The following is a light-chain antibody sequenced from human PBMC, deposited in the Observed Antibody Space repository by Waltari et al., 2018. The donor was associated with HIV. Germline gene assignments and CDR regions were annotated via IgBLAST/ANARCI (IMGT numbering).Light chain of an antibody. V-gene: IGLV3-21*02. Sequence: SYVLTQPPSVSVAPGHTASIPCGGISVGNNSVHGYQQKSGQDPVLVVYDDSDGPSGIPERFSGSNSGNMATLTISRVEDGDEADYYCQVCGDNSVIFAGGTRLTVL. J-gene: IGLJ2*01. CDR1: SVGNNS. CDR3: QVCGDNSVI. CDR2: DDS.